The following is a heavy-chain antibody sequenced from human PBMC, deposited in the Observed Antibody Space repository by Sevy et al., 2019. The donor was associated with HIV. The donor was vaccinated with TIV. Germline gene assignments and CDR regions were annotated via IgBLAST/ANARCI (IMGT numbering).Heavy chain of an antibody. Sequence: GGSLRLSCEASGFTFSSFGMSWVRQAPGKGLEWVSGISGTGGSTYYADSVKGRLTISRANSKNTLYIHRISLRAEDTAVYYCAKDGGRNWDQFFFDYWGQGTLVTVSS. D-gene: IGHD7-27*01. CDR2: ISGTGGST. CDR3: AKDGGRNWDQFFFDY. CDR1: GFTFSSFG. V-gene: IGHV3-23*01. J-gene: IGHJ4*02.